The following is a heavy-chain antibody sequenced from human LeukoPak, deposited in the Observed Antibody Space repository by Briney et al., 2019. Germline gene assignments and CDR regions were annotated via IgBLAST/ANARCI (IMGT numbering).Heavy chain of an antibody. CDR2: IRGHGDTT. CDR3: AKLDCSSTSCYFDY. J-gene: IGHJ4*02. D-gene: IGHD2-2*01. CDR1: GFTFSSYA. Sequence: GGSLRLSCAASGFTFSSYAMSWVRQAPGKGLEWVSAIRGHGDTTYDADSVKGRFTISRDNSKNTLYLQMNSLRAEDTAVYYCAKLDCSSTSCYFDYWGQGTLVTVSS. V-gene: IGHV3-23*01.